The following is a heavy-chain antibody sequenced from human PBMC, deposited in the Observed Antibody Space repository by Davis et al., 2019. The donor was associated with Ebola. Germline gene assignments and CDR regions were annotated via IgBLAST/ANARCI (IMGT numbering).Heavy chain of an antibody. CDR3: ARFGEGAY. CDR2: IYYSGNT. D-gene: IGHD2-21*01. V-gene: IGHV4-59*01. CDR1: GGSISSSY. J-gene: IGHJ4*02. Sequence: PSETLSLTCTVSGGSISSSYWSWIRQPPGKGLEWIGYIYYSGNTNQNPSLKSRVTISADTSKNQFSLNLRSVTAADTAVYFCARFGEGAYWGQGTLVTVSS.